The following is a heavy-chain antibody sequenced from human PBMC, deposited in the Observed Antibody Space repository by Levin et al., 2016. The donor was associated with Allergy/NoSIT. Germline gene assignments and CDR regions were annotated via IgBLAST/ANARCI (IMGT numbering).Heavy chain of an antibody. Sequence: GESLKISCAASGFSFNDYAMHWVRQPPGKGLDWVALTSYNGGTQYYADFVKGRFTISRDNSKNRVYLQMDSLRPDDTAVYYCAKPSAFGLMPPLASWGQGSLVTVSS. CDR2: TSYNGGTQ. CDR1: GFSFNDYA. D-gene: IGHD3-10*01. J-gene: IGHJ5*02. CDR3: AKPSAFGLMPPLAS. V-gene: IGHV3-30*04.